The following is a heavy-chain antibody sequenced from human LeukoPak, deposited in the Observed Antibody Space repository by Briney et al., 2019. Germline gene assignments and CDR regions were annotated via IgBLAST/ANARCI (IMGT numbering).Heavy chain of an antibody. CDR2: ISYDGSNK. V-gene: IGHV3-30*18. Sequence: PGGSLRLSCEASGFTFSNYGMHWVRQAPGKGLEWVALISYDGSNKYHADSVKGRFTISRDNSKNTLYLQMNSLRAEDTAVYYCAKAIRAIMITFGGVIVPPFDYWGQGTLVTVSS. CDR3: AKAIRAIMITFGGVIVPPFDY. J-gene: IGHJ4*02. D-gene: IGHD3-16*02. CDR1: GFTFSNYG.